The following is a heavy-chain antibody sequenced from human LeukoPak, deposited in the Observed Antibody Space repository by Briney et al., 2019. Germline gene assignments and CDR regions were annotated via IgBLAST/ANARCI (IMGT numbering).Heavy chain of an antibody. V-gene: IGHV3-66*01. Sequence: GGSLRLSCAASGFTVSSNYMSWVRQAPGKGLEWVSVIYSGGSTYYADSVKGRFTISRDNSKITLYLQMNSLRAEDTAVYYCARAVYSYGYNWFDPWGQGTLVTVSS. CDR3: ARAVYSYGYNWFDP. CDR2: IYSGGST. D-gene: IGHD5-18*01. J-gene: IGHJ5*02. CDR1: GFTVSSNY.